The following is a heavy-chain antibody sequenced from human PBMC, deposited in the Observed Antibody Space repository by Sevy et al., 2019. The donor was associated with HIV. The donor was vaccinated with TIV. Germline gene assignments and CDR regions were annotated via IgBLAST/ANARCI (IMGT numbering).Heavy chain of an antibody. V-gene: IGHV3-7*03. CDR2: IKQDGSEK. Sequence: GGSLRLSCAASGFTFSSYWMSWVRQAPGKGLEWVANIKQDGSEKYYVDSVKGRFTISRDNAKNSLYLQMNSLRAEGTAVYYCARANYYDSSGSGGFDIWGQGTMVTVSS. D-gene: IGHD3-22*01. J-gene: IGHJ3*02. CDR3: ARANYYDSSGSGGFDI. CDR1: GFTFSSYW.